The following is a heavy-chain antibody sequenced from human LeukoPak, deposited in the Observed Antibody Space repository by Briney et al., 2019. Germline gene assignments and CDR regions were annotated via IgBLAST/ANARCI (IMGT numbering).Heavy chain of an antibody. CDR2: FNPENGNT. V-gene: IGHV1-18*01. CDR3: ARGSNRQLGAISF. Sequence: GASVKVSCKASGYSFVGYGITWVRQAPGQGLEWMGWFNPENGNTNYAQKVQGRVTMTADTSTSTSYMELRSLRSDDTAVYYCARGSNRQLGAISFWGQGTLVTVSS. CDR1: GYSFVGYG. J-gene: IGHJ4*02. D-gene: IGHD1-26*01.